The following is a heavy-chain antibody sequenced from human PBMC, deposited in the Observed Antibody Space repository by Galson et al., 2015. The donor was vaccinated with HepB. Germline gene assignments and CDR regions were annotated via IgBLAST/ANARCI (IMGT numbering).Heavy chain of an antibody. CDR2: ISSSSSYI. CDR1: GFTFSSYS. CDR3: ARRIPFYDSSGYLDY. D-gene: IGHD3-22*01. J-gene: IGHJ4*02. Sequence: SLRLSCAASGFTFSSYSMNWVRQAPGKGLEWVSSISSSSSYIFYADSVKGRFTISRDNAKNSLYLQMNSLRAEDTAVYYCARRIPFYDSSGYLDYWGQGTLVTVSS. V-gene: IGHV3-21*01.